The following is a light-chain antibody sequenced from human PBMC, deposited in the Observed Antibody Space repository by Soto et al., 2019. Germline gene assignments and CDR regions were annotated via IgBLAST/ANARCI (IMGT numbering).Light chain of an antibody. CDR2: DAS. CDR1: QSVGGF. J-gene: IGKJ5*01. V-gene: IGKV3-11*01. CDR3: QHRSIWPVS. Sequence: EIVLTQSPGTLSLSPGERATLTCRASQSVGGFLFWYQQKSGQAPRLLIYDASNRATGIPARFSGSGSGTDFTLTISSLEPEDFAVYYCQHRSIWPVSFGQGTRLEI.